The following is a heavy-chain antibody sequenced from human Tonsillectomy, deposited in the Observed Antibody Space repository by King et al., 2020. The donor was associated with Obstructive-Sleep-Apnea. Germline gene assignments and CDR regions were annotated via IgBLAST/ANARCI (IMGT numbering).Heavy chain of an antibody. Sequence: VQLVESGGGVVQPGRSLRLSCAASGFTFSSYAMHWVRQAPGKGLEWVAVISYDGSNKYYADSLKGRFTISRDNSKNTRYLQMNSLRAEDTAVYYCARVGITMVRGVIWYFDYWGQGTLVTVSS. J-gene: IGHJ4*02. CDR2: ISYDGSNK. CDR1: GFTFSSYA. V-gene: IGHV3-30-3*01. CDR3: ARVGITMVRGVIWYFDY. D-gene: IGHD3-10*01.